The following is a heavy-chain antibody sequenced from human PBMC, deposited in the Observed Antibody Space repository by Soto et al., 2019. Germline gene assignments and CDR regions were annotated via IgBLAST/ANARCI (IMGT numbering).Heavy chain of an antibody. CDR1: GFTFSNYD. D-gene: IGHD3-3*01. J-gene: IGHJ4*02. Sequence: GGSLRLSCSASGFTFSNYDMDWVRKRTGKGLEWVSIISTAGDTYYPGSVKGRLPISREIAKNSLYLQLNSLRAGDTAVYYCARSPPYLFWSGYSWGQGTLVTVSS. CDR3: ARSPPYLFWSGYS. CDR2: ISTAGDT. V-gene: IGHV3-13*01.